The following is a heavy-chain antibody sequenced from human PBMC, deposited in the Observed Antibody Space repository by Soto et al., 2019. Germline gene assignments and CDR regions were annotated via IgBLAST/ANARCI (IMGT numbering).Heavy chain of an antibody. V-gene: IGHV5-51*01. CDR2: VYPIDSST. CDR3: ASGLGYCANGVCYTARFDP. D-gene: IGHD2-8*01. J-gene: IGHJ5*02. CDR1: GYSFTSYC. Sequence: PGESLKISCQGSGYSFTSYCIGWVRQMPGKGLEWMGVVYPIDSSTIYSPSFQGQVTISADKSISTAYLQWSSLKASDTAIYYCASGLGYCANGVCYTARFDPWGRGTLVTVSS.